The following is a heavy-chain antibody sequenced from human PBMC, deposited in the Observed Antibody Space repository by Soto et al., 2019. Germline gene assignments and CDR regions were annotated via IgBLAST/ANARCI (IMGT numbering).Heavy chain of an antibody. CDR3: ARVGHSTNYGMDV. D-gene: IGHD5-18*01. CDR2: IIPFFGTS. J-gene: IGHJ6*02. V-gene: IGHV1-69*01. CDR1: GGTFSSYP. Sequence: QVQLVQSGAEVKKPGSSVKVSCEASGGTFSSYPINWVRQAPGQGLEWMGGIIPFFGTSNYAQKFQGRVTITADDSTSTAYMELRSLRSEDTAVYYCARVGHSTNYGMDVGGQGTTVTVSS.